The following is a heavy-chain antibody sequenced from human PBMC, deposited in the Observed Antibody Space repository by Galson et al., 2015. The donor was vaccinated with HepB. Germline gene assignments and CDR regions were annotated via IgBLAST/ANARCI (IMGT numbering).Heavy chain of an antibody. V-gene: IGHV6-1*01. CDR2: TYYRSKWDN. CDR3: ARERSLAAAGIDY. J-gene: IGHJ4*02. Sequence: CAISGDSVSSNSATWNWIRQPPSRGLEWLGRTYYRSKWDNDYAISVKSRISINPDTSKNQFSLQLNSVTPEDTAVYYCARERSLAAAGIDYWGQGTLVTVSS. D-gene: IGHD6-13*01. CDR1: GDSVSSNSAT.